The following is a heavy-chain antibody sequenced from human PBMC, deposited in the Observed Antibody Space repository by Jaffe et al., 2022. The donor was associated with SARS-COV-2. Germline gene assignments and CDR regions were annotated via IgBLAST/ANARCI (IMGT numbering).Heavy chain of an antibody. Sequence: EVQLVESGGGLVQPGRSLRLSCAASGFTFDDYAMHWVRQAPGKGLEWVSGISWNSGSIGYADSVKGRFTISRDNAKNSLYLQMNSLRAEDTALYYCAKGTWGIVVVPAAPKGGHDAFDIWGQGTMVTVSS. CDR2: ISWNSGSI. D-gene: IGHD2-2*01. CDR3: AKGTWGIVVVPAAPKGGHDAFDI. CDR1: GFTFDDYA. J-gene: IGHJ3*02. V-gene: IGHV3-9*01.